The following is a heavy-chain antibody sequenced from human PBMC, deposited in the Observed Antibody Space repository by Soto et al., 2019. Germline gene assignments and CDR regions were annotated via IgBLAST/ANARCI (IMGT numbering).Heavy chain of an antibody. CDR2: IYYSGST. V-gene: IGHV4-30-4*01. Sequence: TLSPTRTVSGGSLSRGGYYWGWVRQPPRKGLEWIGYIYYSGSTYYNPSLKSRVTISVDTSKNQFSLKLSSVTAADTAVYYCATQMVDYYDSSGYWDYWGQGTLVTVSS. J-gene: IGHJ4*02. CDR3: ATQMVDYYDSSGYWDY. CDR1: GGSLSRGGYY. D-gene: IGHD3-22*01.